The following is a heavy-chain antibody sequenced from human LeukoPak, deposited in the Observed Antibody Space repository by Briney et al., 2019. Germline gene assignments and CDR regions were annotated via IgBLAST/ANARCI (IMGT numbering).Heavy chain of an antibody. CDR3: AKDRGATFYYGSGSFDF. CDR1: GFTFADYA. J-gene: IGHJ4*02. D-gene: IGHD3-10*01. Sequence: GGSLRLSCAASGFTFADYAMHWVRQAPGKGLEWVSDISWNSGSLGYADSVKGRFTISRDNAKNSLYLQMNSLRAEDTALYYCAKDRGATFYYGSGSFDFWGRATLVTVSS. CDR2: ISWNSGSL. V-gene: IGHV3-9*01.